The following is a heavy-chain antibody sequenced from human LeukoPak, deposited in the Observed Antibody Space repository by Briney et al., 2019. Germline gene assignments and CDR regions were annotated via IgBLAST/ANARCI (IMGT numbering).Heavy chain of an antibody. CDR3: AELGITMIGGV. CDR1: GFTFSSYA. J-gene: IGHJ6*04. Sequence: GGSLRLSCVVSGFTFSSYAMSWVRQAPGKGLEWVSYISSSGSTIYYADSVKGRFTISRDNAKNSLYLQMNSLRAEDTAVYYCAELGITMIGGVWGKGTTVTISS. CDR2: ISSSGSTI. V-gene: IGHV3-48*03. D-gene: IGHD3-10*02.